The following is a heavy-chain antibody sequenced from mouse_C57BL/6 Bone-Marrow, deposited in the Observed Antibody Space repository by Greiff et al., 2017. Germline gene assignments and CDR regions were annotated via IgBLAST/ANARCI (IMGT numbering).Heavy chain of an antibody. Sequence: EVKLMESGGGLVKPGGSLKLSCAASGFTFSSYAMSWVRQTPEKRLEWVATISDGGSYTYYPDNVKGRFTISRDNDKNNLYLQMSHLKSEDTAMYYCARVIYYGLWFAYWGQGTLVTVSA. D-gene: IGHD2-1*01. CDR1: GFTFSSYA. J-gene: IGHJ3*01. CDR3: ARVIYYGLWFAY. CDR2: ISDGGSYT. V-gene: IGHV5-4*03.